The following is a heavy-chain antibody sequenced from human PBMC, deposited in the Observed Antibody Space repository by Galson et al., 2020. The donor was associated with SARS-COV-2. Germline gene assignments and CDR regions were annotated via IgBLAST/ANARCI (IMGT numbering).Heavy chain of an antibody. CDR3: ARVGYCSSTSCDWFDP. CDR1: GGSISSGGYS. Sequence: SETLSLTCAVSGGSISSGGYSWSWVRQPPGKGLAWIGYIYYSGSTYYNPSLKSRVTISVDTSKNQFSLKLSSVTAADTAVYYCARVGYCSSTSCDWFDPWGQGTLVTVSS. V-gene: IGHV4-30-4*07. J-gene: IGHJ5*02. CDR2: IYYSGST. D-gene: IGHD2-2*01.